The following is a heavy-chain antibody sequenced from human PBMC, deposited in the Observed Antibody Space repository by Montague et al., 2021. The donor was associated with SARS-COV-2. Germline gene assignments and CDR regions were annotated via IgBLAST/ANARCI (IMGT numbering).Heavy chain of an antibody. V-gene: IGHV6-1*01. CDR2: SSDMCKKNN. CDR3: ARGWQKRFDP. J-gene: IGHJ5*02. CDR1: GDSVTMTDAT. Sequence: CAISGDSVTMTDATCTWLKHTPLNGIHCQGSSSDMCKKNNEYAISVKSRITVNPDTSKNQFSLLLNSVTPEDTAVYYCARGWQKRFDPWGQGTLVTVSS. D-gene: IGHD5-24*01.